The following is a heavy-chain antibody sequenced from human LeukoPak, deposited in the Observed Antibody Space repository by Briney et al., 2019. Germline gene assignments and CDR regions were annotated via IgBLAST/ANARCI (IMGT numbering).Heavy chain of an antibody. CDR1: GFTFKDAW. CDR3: ARLGYFDY. D-gene: IGHD3-16*01. J-gene: IGHJ4*02. Sequence: GGSLRLSCAASGFTFKDAWMSWVRQAPGKGLEWVGRIRSITDGVTTDYAAPVKGRFTISRDDSRNTLYLQMNSLKTEDTAVYYCARLGYFDYWGQGTLVTVSS. CDR2: IRSITDGVTT. V-gene: IGHV3-15*01.